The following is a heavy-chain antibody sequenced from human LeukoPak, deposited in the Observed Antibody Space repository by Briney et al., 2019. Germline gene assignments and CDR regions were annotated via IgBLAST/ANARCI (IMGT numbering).Heavy chain of an antibody. CDR3: ARRAGATAYYYYYMDV. CDR2: INHSGST. V-gene: IGHV4-34*01. Sequence: PSETQSLTCAVYGGSFSGYYWSWIRQPPGKGLEWIGEINHSGSTNYNPSLKSRVTISVDTSKNQFSLKLSSVTAADTAVYYCARRAGATAYYYYYMDVWGKGTTVTVSS. J-gene: IGHJ6*03. CDR1: GGSFSGYY. D-gene: IGHD1-1*01.